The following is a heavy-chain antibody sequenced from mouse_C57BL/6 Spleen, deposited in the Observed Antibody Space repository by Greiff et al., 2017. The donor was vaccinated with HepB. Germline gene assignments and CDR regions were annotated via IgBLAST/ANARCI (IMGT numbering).Heavy chain of an antibody. CDR2: IYPRSGNT. Sequence: QVQLQQSGAELARPGASVKLSCKASGYTFTSYGISWVKQRTGQGLEWIGEIYPRSGNTYYNEKFKGKATLTADKSSSTAYMELRSLTSEDSAVYFCARAYYSNGYYAMDYWGQGTSVTVSS. D-gene: IGHD2-5*01. CDR1: GYTFTSYG. CDR3: ARAYYSNGYYAMDY. V-gene: IGHV1-81*01. J-gene: IGHJ4*01.